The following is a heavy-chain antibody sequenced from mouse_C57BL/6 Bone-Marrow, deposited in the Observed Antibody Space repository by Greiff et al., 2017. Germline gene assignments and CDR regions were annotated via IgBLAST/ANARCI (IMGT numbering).Heavy chain of an antibody. Sequence: VQLQQSGPELVKPGASVKISCKASGYSFTGYYMNWVKQSPEKSLEWIGEINPSTGGTTYNQKFKAKATLTVDKSSCTAYMQLKSLTSEDSAVYYCARYDYDRDWFAYWGQGTLVTVSA. CDR3: ARYDYDRDWFAY. CDR2: INPSTGGT. V-gene: IGHV1-42*01. D-gene: IGHD2-4*01. CDR1: GYSFTGYY. J-gene: IGHJ3*01.